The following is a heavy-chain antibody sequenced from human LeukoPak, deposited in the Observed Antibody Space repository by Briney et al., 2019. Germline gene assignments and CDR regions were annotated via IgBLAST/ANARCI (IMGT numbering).Heavy chain of an antibody. CDR3: ARWIKVLRDGYNYLDY. D-gene: IGHD5-24*01. V-gene: IGHV4-59*01. CDR2: IYYSGST. J-gene: IGHJ4*02. Sequence: SETLSLTCTVSGGSISCYYWSWIRQPPGKGLEWIGYIYYSGSTTYNPSLKSRVTISVDTSKNQVSLKLSSVTAADAAVYYCARWIKVLRDGYNYLDYWGQGTLATVSS. CDR1: GGSISCYY.